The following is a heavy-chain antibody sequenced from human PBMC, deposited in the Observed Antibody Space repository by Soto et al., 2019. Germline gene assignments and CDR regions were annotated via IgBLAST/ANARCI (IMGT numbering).Heavy chain of an antibody. CDR1: GFTFSSYA. Sequence: GALRLSCAASGFTFSSYAMSWVRQAPGKGLEWVSAISGSGGSTYHADSVKGRFTISRDNSKNTLYLQMNSLRAEDTAVYYCAKQLEQWLDPLAYWGQGTLVSVCS. CDR2: ISGSGGST. D-gene: IGHD6-19*01. J-gene: IGHJ4*02. CDR3: AKQLEQWLDPLAY. V-gene: IGHV3-23*01.